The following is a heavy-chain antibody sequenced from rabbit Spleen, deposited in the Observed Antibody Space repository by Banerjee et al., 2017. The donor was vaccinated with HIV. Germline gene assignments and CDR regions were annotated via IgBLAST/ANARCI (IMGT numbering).Heavy chain of an antibody. CDR3: ARDSGSSFSTYGIDL. D-gene: IGHD8-1*01. Sequence: QSLEESGGDLVKPGASLTLTCTASGVSFTSNYYICWVRQAPGKGLEWIACIDSGSSGFTYFASWAKGRFTISKTSSTTVTLQMTSLTAADTATYFCARDSGSSFSTYGIDLWGQGTLVTVS. J-gene: IGHJ6*01. V-gene: IGHV1S40*01. CDR1: GVSFTSNYY. CDR2: IDSGSSGFT.